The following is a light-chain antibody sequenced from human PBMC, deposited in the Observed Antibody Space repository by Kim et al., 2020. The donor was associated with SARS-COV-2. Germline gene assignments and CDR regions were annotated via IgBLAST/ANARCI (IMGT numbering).Light chain of an antibody. Sequence: SSELTQDPAVSVALGQTVRITCQGDSLRSYYASWYQQKPGQAPVLVIYGKNNRPSGIPDRFSGSSSGNTASLTITGAQAEDEADYYCNSRDSSANHPGVFGGGTQLTVL. CDR1: SLRSYY. CDR2: GKN. V-gene: IGLV3-19*01. CDR3: NSRDSSANHPGV. J-gene: IGLJ2*01.